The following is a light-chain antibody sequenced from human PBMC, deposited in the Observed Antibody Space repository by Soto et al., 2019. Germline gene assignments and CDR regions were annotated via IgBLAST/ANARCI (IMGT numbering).Light chain of an antibody. CDR1: QSVLYSSNNKKY. V-gene: IGKV4-1*01. J-gene: IGKJ1*01. Sequence: DIVMTQSPDSLALSLGERATINCKSSQSVLYSSNNKKYLAWYQQKPGQPPQLLVYWASTRESGVPDRFSGSGSGTDFTLTVSSLQAEDVAVYYCQQYSSTPPTFGQGTKVEI. CDR3: QQYSSTPPT. CDR2: WAS.